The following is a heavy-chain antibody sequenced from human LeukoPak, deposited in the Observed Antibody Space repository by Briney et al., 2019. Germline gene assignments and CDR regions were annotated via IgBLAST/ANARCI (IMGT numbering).Heavy chain of an antibody. CDR3: ASNTGTYSDYFDY. CDR1: LGSLSSSKW. V-gene: IGHV4-4*02. D-gene: IGHD1-26*01. Sequence: PSETLSLTCSVSLGSLSSSKWWSWVRQSPVKGLEWIGEIYLYGTTNYNPSFTSRVTMSVDRSRNQFSLKLTSVTAADMAVYYCASNTGTYSDYFDYWGQGTLVTVSS. CDR2: IYLYGTT. J-gene: IGHJ4*02.